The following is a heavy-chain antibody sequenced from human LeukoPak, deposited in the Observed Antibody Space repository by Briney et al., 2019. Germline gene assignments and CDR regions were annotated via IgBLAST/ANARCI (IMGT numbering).Heavy chain of an antibody. CDR2: ISAYNGNT. CDR3: AGSRITMVRDHWFDP. CDR1: GYTFTSYG. Sequence: ASVKVSCKASGYTFTSYGISWVRQAPGQGLEWMGWISAYNGNTNYAQKLQGRVTMTTDTSTSTAYMELRSLRSDDTAVYYCAGSRITMVRDHWFDPWGQGTLVTVSS. V-gene: IGHV1-18*01. D-gene: IGHD3-10*01. J-gene: IGHJ5*02.